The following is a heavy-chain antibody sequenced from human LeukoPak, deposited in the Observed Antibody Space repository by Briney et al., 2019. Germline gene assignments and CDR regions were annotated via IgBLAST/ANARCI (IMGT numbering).Heavy chain of an antibody. CDR2: ISYDGSNK. V-gene: IGHV3-30-3*01. CDR1: GFTFSSYA. J-gene: IGHJ4*02. D-gene: IGHD2-2*02. CDR3: AKARSLGVTAAINY. Sequence: PGGSLRLSCAASGFTFSSYAMHWVRQAPGKGLEWVAVISYDGSNKYYADSVKGRFTISRDNSKNTLYVQMNSLRAEDTAVYYCAKARSLGVTAAINYWGQGTLVTVSS.